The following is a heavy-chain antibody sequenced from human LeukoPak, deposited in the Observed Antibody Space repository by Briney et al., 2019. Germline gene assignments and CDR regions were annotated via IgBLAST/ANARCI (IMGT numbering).Heavy chain of an antibody. V-gene: IGHV3-7*03. J-gene: IGHJ4*02. CDR3: ARRYFDY. CDR2: IKQDGSEK. CDR1: GFTLSSYW. Sequence: GGSLRLSCAASGFTLSSYWMSWVRQAPGKGLEWVANIKQDGSEKYYVDSVKGRFTISRDTAKNSLYLQMNSLRAEDTAVYYCARRYFDYWGQGTLVTVSS.